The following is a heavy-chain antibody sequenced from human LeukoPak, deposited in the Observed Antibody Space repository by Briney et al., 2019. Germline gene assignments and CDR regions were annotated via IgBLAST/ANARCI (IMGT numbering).Heavy chain of an antibody. CDR2: INHSGNT. Sequence: SSETLPLTCAVYGGSFSGYYWSWIRQPPGKGLEWIGEINHSGNTNYNPSLKSRVTISVDKSENQFSLKLTSVTAADTAVYYCARPYYYFIDVWGRGTTVTVSS. V-gene: IGHV4-34*01. CDR3: ARPYYYFIDV. CDR1: GGSFSGYY. J-gene: IGHJ6*03.